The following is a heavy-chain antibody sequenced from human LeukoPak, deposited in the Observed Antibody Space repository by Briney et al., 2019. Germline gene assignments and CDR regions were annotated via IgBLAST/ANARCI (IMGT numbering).Heavy chain of an antibody. CDR1: GFTFSSYS. Sequence: GGSLRLSCAASGFTFSSYSMNWVRQAPGKGLEWVSSISSSSSYIYYADSVKGRFTISRDNAKNSLYLQMNSLRAEDTAMYYCARDDVGIAAAGVYFDYWGQGTLVTVSS. V-gene: IGHV3-21*01. CDR3: ARDDVGIAAAGVYFDY. J-gene: IGHJ4*02. D-gene: IGHD6-13*01. CDR2: ISSSSSYI.